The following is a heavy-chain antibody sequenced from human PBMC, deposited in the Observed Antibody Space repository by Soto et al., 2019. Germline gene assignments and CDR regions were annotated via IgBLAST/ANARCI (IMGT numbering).Heavy chain of an antibody. Sequence: SETLSLTCNVSAGSITTDYWSWIRQAPGRGLQWIGYISSSGIPVYTPSLKSRLSISVDPSKNHFSLALTSVTAADTATYYCARLFIVGAPGSYCTGLDVWGQGTTVTVSS. V-gene: IGHV4-59*01. J-gene: IGHJ6*02. CDR3: ARLFIVGAPGSYCTGLDV. CDR1: AGSITTDY. CDR2: ISSSGIP. D-gene: IGHD1-26*01.